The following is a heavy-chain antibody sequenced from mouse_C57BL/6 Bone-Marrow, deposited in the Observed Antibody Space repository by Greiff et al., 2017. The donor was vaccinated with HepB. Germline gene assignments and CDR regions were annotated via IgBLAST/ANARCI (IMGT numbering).Heavy chain of an antibody. CDR3: AATAQATPLDY. J-gene: IGHJ2*01. CDR2: INPNNGGT. D-gene: IGHD3-2*02. V-gene: IGHV1-26*01. Sequence: EVQLQQSGPELVKPGASVKISCKASGYTFTDYYMNWVKQSHGKSLEWIGDINPNNGGTSYNQKFKGKATLTVDKSSSTAYMELRSLTSEDSAVYYCAATAQATPLDYWGQGTTLTVSS. CDR1: GYTFTDYY.